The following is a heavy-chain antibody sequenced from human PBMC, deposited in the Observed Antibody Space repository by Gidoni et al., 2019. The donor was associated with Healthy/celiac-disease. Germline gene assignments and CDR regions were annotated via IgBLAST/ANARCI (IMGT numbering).Heavy chain of an antibody. Sequence: EVQLVESGGGLVQPGGSLRLSCAASGFTFSSYEMNWVRQAPGKGLEWVSYISSSGSTIYYADSVKGRFTISRDNAKNSLYLQMNSLRAEDTAVYYCARGGGMTTVIRYWGQGTLVTVSS. V-gene: IGHV3-48*03. CDR1: GFTFSSYE. J-gene: IGHJ4*02. CDR2: ISSSGSTI. CDR3: ARGGGMTTVIRY. D-gene: IGHD4-17*01.